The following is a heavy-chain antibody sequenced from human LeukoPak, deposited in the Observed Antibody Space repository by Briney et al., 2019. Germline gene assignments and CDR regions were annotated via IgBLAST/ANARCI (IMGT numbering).Heavy chain of an antibody. J-gene: IGHJ6*02. CDR2: ISGSGGST. Sequence: PWGSLRLSCAASEFTSSRYAMSWVRQAPGKGLEWVSAISGSGGSTYYADSVKGRFTISRDNSINTLYLQMSSLRAEDAAVYYCAKSGGLSGSGRLGMDVWGQGTTVTVSS. D-gene: IGHD3-10*01. V-gene: IGHV3-23*01. CDR1: EFTSSRYA. CDR3: AKSGGLSGSGRLGMDV.